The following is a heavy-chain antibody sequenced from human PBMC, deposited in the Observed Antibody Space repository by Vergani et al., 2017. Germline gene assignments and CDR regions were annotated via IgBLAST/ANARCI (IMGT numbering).Heavy chain of an antibody. J-gene: IGHJ4*02. CDR2: ISGSGGST. CDR3: AKSTWGKDYGDYERIFDY. V-gene: IGHV3-23*01. Sequence: EVQLLESGGGLVQPGGSLRLSCAASGFTFSSYAMSWVRQAPGKGLEWVSAISGSGGSTYYADSVKGRFTISRDNSKNTLYLQMNSLRAEDTAVYYCAKSTWGKDYGDYERIFDYWGQGTLVTVSS. CDR1: GFTFSSYA. D-gene: IGHD4-17*01.